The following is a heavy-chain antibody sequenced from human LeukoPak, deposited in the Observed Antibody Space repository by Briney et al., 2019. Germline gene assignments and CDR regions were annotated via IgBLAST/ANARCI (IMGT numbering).Heavy chain of an antibody. CDR2: IDPSDSYT. CDR1: GYSFTSYW. Sequence: RGESPKISCKGSGYSFTSYWISWVRQMPGKGLEWMGRIDPSDSYTNYSPSFQGHVTISADKSISTAYLQWSSLKASDTAMYYCARRPTNYYDSSAFDYWGQGTLVTVSS. V-gene: IGHV5-10-1*01. J-gene: IGHJ4*02. D-gene: IGHD3-22*01. CDR3: ARRPTNYYDSSAFDY.